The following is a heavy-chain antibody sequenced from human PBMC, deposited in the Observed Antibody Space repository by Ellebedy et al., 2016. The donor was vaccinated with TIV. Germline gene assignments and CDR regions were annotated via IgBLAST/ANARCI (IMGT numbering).Heavy chain of an antibody. CDR2: ISASGGST. J-gene: IGHJ4*02. CDR1: GFTFTSYA. D-gene: IGHD4-23*01. Sequence: PGGSLRLSCVASGFTFTSYAITWVRQAPGQGLEWVSAISASGGSTYYADSVKGRFTISRDKSKNTVDLQMNSLRAEDTAVYYCGKEELVTVTPYLDYWGQGTLVTVSS. V-gene: IGHV3-23*01. CDR3: GKEELVTVTPYLDY.